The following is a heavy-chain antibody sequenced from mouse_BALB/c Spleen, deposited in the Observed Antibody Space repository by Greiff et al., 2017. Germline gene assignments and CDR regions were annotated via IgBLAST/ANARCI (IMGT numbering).Heavy chain of an antibody. V-gene: IGHV5-17*02. CDR3: ARSGGNHVYAMDY. Sequence: EVNVVESGGGLVQPGGSRKLSCAASGFTFSSFGMHWVRQAPEKGLEWVAYISSGSSTIYYADTVKGRFTISRDNPKNTLFLQMTSLRSEDTAMYYCARSGGNHVYAMDYWGQGTSVTVSS. CDR2: ISSGSSTI. D-gene: IGHD2-1*01. CDR1: GFTFSSFG. J-gene: IGHJ4*01.